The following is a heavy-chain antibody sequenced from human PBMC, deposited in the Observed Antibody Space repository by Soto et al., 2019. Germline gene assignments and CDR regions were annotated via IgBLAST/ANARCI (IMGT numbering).Heavy chain of an antibody. CDR3: ARARTLVEGATDYYYGMDV. CDR1: GGTFSSYA. V-gene: IGHV1-69*06. J-gene: IGHJ6*02. D-gene: IGHD5-12*01. CDR2: IIPIFGTA. Sequence: QVQLVQSGAEVKKPGSSVKVSCKASGGTFSSYAISWVRQAPGQGLEWMGGIIPIFGTANYAQKFQGRVTITPDKSTSPAYMELSRLRSEDTAVYYCARARTLVEGATDYYYGMDVWGQGTTVTVSS.